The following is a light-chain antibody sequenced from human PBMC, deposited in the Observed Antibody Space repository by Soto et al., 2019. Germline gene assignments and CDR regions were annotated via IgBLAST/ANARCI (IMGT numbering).Light chain of an antibody. V-gene: IGLV3-21*04. CDR1: NIGSKS. J-gene: IGLJ2*01. CDR3: QVWDSSSDHVV. Sequence: SYELTQPPSVSVAPGKTASITCGGNNIGSKSVHWYQQKPGQAPVLVIYYDSDRPSGIPERFSGSNSGSTATLTISRVEAGDEADYYCQVWDSSSDHVVFGGGTKVTVL. CDR2: YDS.